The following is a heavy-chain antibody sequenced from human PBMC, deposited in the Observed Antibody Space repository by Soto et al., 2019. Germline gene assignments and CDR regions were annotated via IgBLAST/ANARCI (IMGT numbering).Heavy chain of an antibody. CDR1: GGSISSYL. J-gene: IGHJ6*03. V-gene: IGHV4-59*01. CDR3: ARDTIDYYYYYMDV. Sequence: SETLSLTCTVSGGSISSYLWNWIRQPPGKGLEWIGYIYYSGSTNYNPSLKSRVTISVDTSKNQFSLKLSSVTAADTAVYYCARDTIDYYYYYMDVWGKGTTVTVSS. CDR2: IYYSGST.